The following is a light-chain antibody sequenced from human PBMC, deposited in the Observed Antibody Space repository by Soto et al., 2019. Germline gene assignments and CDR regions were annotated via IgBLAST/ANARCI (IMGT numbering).Light chain of an antibody. CDR3: SSYSGSNMGV. Sequence: QSALTQPTSASGSPGQSVTISCTGTRNDVGGYNFVSWYQQHPGKAPKLLIYEVTQRPSGVPDRFSASKSGNTASLTVSGLQAEDEADYYCSSYSGSNMGVFGTGTKLTVL. J-gene: IGLJ1*01. CDR1: RNDVGGYNF. CDR2: EVT. V-gene: IGLV2-8*01.